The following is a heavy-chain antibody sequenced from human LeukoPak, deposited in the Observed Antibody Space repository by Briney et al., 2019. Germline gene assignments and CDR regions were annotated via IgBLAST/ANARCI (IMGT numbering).Heavy chain of an antibody. V-gene: IGHV4-4*07. CDR2: IYSSGST. CDR1: GGSISNYY. J-gene: IGHJ4*02. D-gene: IGHD6-25*01. Sequence: SETLSLTCTVSGGSISNYYWTWIRQPAGKGLEWIGRIYSSGSTNYNSSLKSRVIMSVDTSKNQFSLNLTSVTAADTAVYYCARDSAERAWDYWGQGTLVTVSS. CDR3: ARDSAERAWDY.